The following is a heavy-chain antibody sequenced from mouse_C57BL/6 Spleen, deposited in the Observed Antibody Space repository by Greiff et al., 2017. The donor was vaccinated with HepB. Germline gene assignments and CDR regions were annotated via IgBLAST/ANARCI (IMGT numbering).Heavy chain of an antibody. J-gene: IGHJ2*01. V-gene: IGHV1-5*01. Sequence: EVQLQQSGTVLARPGASVKMSCKTSGYTFTSYWMHWVKQRPGQGLEWIGAIYPGNSDNSYNQKFKGKANLTAFTSASTAYMELSSLTNEDSAGSYCTSEGSTYYFDYWGQGTTLTVSS. CDR3: TSEGSTYYFDY. CDR2: IYPGNSDN. D-gene: IGHD1-1*01. CDR1: GYTFTSYW.